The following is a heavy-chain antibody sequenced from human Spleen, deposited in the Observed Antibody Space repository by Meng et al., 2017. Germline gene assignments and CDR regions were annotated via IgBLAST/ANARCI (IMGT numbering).Heavy chain of an antibody. Sequence: HITLQLTGPTPVHPTQTLTLTFSFSGFSFMTSGVGVGWIRQPPGKALEWLALIYWDDDKRYSPSLKSRLTITKDTSRNQVVLTVNKMDPVDTATYYCAHRRGARAGFDYWGQGTLVTVSS. CDR3: AHRRGARAGFDY. V-gene: IGHV2-5*02. J-gene: IGHJ4*02. CDR2: IYWDDDK. D-gene: IGHD6-13*01. CDR1: GFSFMTSGVG.